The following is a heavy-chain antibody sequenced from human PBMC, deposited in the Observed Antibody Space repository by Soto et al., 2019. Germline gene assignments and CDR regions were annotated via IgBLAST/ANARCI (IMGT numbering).Heavy chain of an antibody. D-gene: IGHD2-8*02. CDR3: AKDFSGGFSYGPGDS. CDR1: GFIFSNYA. CDR2: ISGSGGNT. Sequence: PGGSLRLSCAVSGFIFSNYAMSWVRQAPGKGLEWVSAISGSGGNTYYADSVRGRFTISRDNPKNALYLQMNNLRAEDTAVYYCAKDFSGGFSYGPGDSWGQGTLVTVSS. J-gene: IGHJ4*02. V-gene: IGHV3-23*01.